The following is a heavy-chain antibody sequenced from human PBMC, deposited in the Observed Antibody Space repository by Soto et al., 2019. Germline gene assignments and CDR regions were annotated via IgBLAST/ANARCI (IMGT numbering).Heavy chain of an antibody. J-gene: IGHJ6*02. D-gene: IGHD3-9*01. CDR1: GFTFSSYG. Sequence: PGGSLRLSCAASGFTFSSYGMHGVRQAPGKRLEWVAVISYDGSNKYYADSVKGRFTISRDNSKNTLYLQMNSLRAEDTAVYYCAVDYGILTGYHRYSYYYGMDVWGQGTTVTVSS. V-gene: IGHV3-30*03. CDR3: AVDYGILTGYHRYSYYYGMDV. CDR2: ISYDGSNK.